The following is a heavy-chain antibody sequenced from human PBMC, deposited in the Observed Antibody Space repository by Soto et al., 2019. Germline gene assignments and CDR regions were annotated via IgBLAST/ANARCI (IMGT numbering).Heavy chain of an antibody. V-gene: IGHV4-4*02. Sequence: TLSLTCGLSVHSLTKDILCSWVRQPPGKGLERIAEVSHSKGALYGPALRSRVTVSTDIFDNKLSLELHPVDIADTAVYYCARARYWNLDSWGQGTPVTVSS. J-gene: IGHJ4*02. CDR2: VSHSKGA. CDR1: VHSLTKDIL. D-gene: IGHD1-1*01. CDR3: ARARYWNLDS.